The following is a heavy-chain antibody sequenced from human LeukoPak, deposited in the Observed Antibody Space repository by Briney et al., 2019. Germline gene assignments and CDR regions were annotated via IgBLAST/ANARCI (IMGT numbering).Heavy chain of an antibody. Sequence: ASVKVSCKASGYTFTSYYMLWVRRAPGQGLEWMGIINPSDGSTFYAQKFQGRVTMTRDTSTSTVYMEVSSLRSEDTAVYYCARGGSRGDTAMVLTYWGQGSLVTVSS. CDR1: GYTFTSYY. V-gene: IGHV1-46*01. CDR3: ARGGSRGDTAMVLTY. D-gene: IGHD5-18*01. J-gene: IGHJ4*02. CDR2: INPSDGST.